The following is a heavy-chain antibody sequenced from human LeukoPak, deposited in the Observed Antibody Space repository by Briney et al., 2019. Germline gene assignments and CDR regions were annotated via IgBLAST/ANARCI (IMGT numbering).Heavy chain of an antibody. V-gene: IGHV3-23*01. J-gene: IGHJ4*02. CDR3: AKDLLEYSSGWYPWGFDY. D-gene: IGHD6-19*01. CDR2: ISGSGGST. Sequence: GGSLRLSCAASGFTFSSYAMSWVRQAPGKGLEWVSAISGSGGSTYYADSVNGRFTISRDNSKNTLYLQMNSLRAEDTAVYYCAKDLLEYSSGWYPWGFDYWGQGTLVTVSS. CDR1: GFTFSSYA.